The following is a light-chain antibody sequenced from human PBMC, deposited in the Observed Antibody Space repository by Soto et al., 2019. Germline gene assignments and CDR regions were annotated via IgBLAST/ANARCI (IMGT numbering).Light chain of an antibody. CDR1: NSDVGGYNY. Sequence: QSALTQPRSVSGSPGQSVTISCTGTNSDVGGYNYVSWYQQHPGKAPKLMIYDVSKRPSGVPDRFSGFKSGNTASLTISGLQAEDGADYSCCSHAGTYIYVFGTGTKVTVL. CDR3: CSHAGTYIYV. V-gene: IGLV2-11*01. J-gene: IGLJ1*01. CDR2: DVS.